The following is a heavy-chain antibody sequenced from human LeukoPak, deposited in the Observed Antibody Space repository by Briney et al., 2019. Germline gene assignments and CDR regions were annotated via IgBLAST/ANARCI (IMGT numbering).Heavy chain of an antibody. CDR1: GGSISSFY. J-gene: IGHJ4*02. Sequence: SETLSLTCTVSGGSISSFYWTWIRQPAGKGLEWVGRIYNTGTTDYNPSLKSRVTMSVDRSKNQFSLKLSSVTAADTAVYYCARSPPYYYDGSGYCAYCFDYWGQGTLVTVSS. D-gene: IGHD3-22*01. V-gene: IGHV4-4*07. CDR2: IYNTGTT. CDR3: ARSPPYYYDGSGYCAYCFDY.